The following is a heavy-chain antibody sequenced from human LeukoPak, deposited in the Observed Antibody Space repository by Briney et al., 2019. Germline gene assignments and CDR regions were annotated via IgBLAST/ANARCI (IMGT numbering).Heavy chain of an antibody. CDR3: AREQSVVTRWFWGISI. J-gene: IGHJ3*02. V-gene: IGHV1-46*01. CDR2: INPSGGST. D-gene: IGHD2-21*02. CDR1: GYTFTSNY. Sequence: GASVKVSCKAFGYTFTSNYMHWVRQAPGQGLEWMGIINPSGGSTSYAQKFQGRVTMTRDTSTSTVYMELSSLRSEDTAVYYCAREQSVVTRWFWGISIWGQGTMVTVSS.